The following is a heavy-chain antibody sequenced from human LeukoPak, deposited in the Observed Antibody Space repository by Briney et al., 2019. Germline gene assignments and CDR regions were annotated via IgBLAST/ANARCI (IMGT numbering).Heavy chain of an antibody. CDR2: IKRKSDGGTT. Sequence: GGSLRLSCAASGFTFSTYWMNWVRQAPGKGLEWVGRIKRKSDGGTTDYAAPVKGRFTISRDDSKNTLYLQMNSLKTEDTAVYYCTTIAAAGHFDYWGQGTLVTVSS. V-gene: IGHV3-15*01. J-gene: IGHJ4*02. CDR3: TTIAAAGHFDY. CDR1: GFTFSTYW. D-gene: IGHD6-13*01.